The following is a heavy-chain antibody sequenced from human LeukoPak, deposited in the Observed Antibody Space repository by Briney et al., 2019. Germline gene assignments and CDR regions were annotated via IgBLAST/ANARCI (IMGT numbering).Heavy chain of an antibody. Sequence: GRSLRLSCTASGFAFGDFAMNWVRQAPGKGLGWVGFIKTKLYGGTTEYAASVKGRFTISRDDSKAIAYLQMNSLKTEDTAVYYCTRDHRDDWNPGYYFDYWGQGTLVTVSS. J-gene: IGHJ4*02. CDR2: IKTKLYGGTT. V-gene: IGHV3-49*04. CDR1: GFAFGDFA. D-gene: IGHD1-1*01. CDR3: TRDHRDDWNPGYYFDY.